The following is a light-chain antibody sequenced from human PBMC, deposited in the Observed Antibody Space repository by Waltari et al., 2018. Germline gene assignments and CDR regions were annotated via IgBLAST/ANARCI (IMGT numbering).Light chain of an antibody. CDR1: NGFSSN. J-gene: IGKJ4*01. Sequence: IQLTQSPSALSASVRDRVTTTSRGSNGFSSNLAWFQQRPGKAPKLLIYAASTLQSGVPSRFSGSGSGTDFTLTITSLQPEDFATYYCQQLYSYPLTFGGGTKVEIK. CDR3: QQLYSYPLT. CDR2: AAS. V-gene: IGKV1-9*01.